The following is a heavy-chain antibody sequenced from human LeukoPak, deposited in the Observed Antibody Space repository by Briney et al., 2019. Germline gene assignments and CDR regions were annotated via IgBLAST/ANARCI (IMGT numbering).Heavy chain of an antibody. V-gene: IGHV1-69*01. CDR1: GGTFSSYA. Sequence: GSSVKVSRKTSGGTFSSYAISWVRQAPGQGLEGMGGIIPIFGTAIYAQKFQGRVTITADESTSTAYIELSSLRSEDTAVYYCARDGITMVRGVMSYYYYMDVWGKGTTVTVSS. J-gene: IGHJ6*03. CDR2: IIPIFGTA. CDR3: ARDGITMVRGVMSYYYYMDV. D-gene: IGHD3-10*01.